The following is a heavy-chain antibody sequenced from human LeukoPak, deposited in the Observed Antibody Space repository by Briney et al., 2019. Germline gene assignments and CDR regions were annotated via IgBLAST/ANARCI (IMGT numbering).Heavy chain of an antibody. CDR3: AKTRPLDSSSWSHGDY. V-gene: IGHV3-23*01. J-gene: IGHJ4*02. CDR2: ISGSGDST. D-gene: IGHD6-13*01. CDR1: GFTVSSNY. Sequence: GGSLRLSCAASGFTVSSNYMSWLRQAPGKGLEWVSAISGSGDSTYYGDSVKGRFTISRDNSKNTLYLQMNSLRAEDTAVYYCAKTRPLDSSSWSHGDYWGQGTLVTVSS.